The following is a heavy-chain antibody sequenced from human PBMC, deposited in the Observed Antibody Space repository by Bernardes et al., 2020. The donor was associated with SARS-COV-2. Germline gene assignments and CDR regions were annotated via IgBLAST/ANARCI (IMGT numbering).Heavy chain of an antibody. CDR3: ARVGAARSYWFFDL. Sequence: GSLRLSCAASGFAFSTYAMDWVRQAPGKGLEWVSHISPGGSTVYNADSVGGRITISRDNAKNSLYLQVNSLRDADTAVYYCARVGAARSYWFFDLWGRGTLVTVSS. CDR2: ISPGGSTV. J-gene: IGHJ2*01. CDR1: GFAFSTYA. D-gene: IGHD1-26*01. V-gene: IGHV3-48*02.